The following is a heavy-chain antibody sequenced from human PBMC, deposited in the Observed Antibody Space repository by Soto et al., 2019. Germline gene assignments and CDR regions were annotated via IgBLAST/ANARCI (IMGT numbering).Heavy chain of an antibody. J-gene: IGHJ4*02. CDR1: GGTFSSYA. CDR2: IIPIFGTA. CDR3: ARGNCSGGSCYSVEFPYFDY. V-gene: IGHV1-69*13. D-gene: IGHD2-15*01. Sequence: RASVKVSCKASGGTFSSYAISWVRQAPGQGLEWMGGIIPIFGTANYAQKFQGRVTITADESTSTAYMELSSLRSEDTAVYYCARGNCSGGSCYSVEFPYFDYWGQGTLVTVSS.